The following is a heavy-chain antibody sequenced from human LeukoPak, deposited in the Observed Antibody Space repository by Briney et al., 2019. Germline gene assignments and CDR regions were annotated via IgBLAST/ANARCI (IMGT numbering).Heavy chain of an antibody. CDR1: GYTFTSYG. J-gene: IGHJ4*02. V-gene: IGHV1-18*01. D-gene: IGHD3-22*01. CDR3: ARRGGYYYDSSGYLDY. Sequence: ASVKVSCKASGYTFTSYGISWVRQAPGQGLEWMGWISAYNGNTNYAQKLQGRVTMTTDTSTSTAYMALRSLRSDDTAVYYCARRGGYYYDSSGYLDYWGQGTLVTVSS. CDR2: ISAYNGNT.